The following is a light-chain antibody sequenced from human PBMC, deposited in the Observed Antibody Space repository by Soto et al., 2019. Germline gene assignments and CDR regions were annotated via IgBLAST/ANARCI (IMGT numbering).Light chain of an antibody. CDR2: GTS. Sequence: DIQLTQSPSSLSASLRDRVTITCRASQNIRTYLNWYQQRPGKAPNLLIHGTSNLQAGVPPRFSGSGSGTDFTLIISNLQPEDSATYYCQQGYNTLRTFGQGTKVDIK. CDR3: QQGYNTLRT. CDR1: QNIRTY. J-gene: IGKJ1*01. V-gene: IGKV1-39*01.